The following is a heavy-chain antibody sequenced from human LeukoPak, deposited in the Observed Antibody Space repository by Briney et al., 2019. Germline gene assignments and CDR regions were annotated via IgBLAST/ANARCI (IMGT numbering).Heavy chain of an antibody. V-gene: IGHV1-2*02. J-gene: IGHJ5*02. Sequence: ASVKVSCKASGYTFTGYYMHWVRQAPGQGLEWMGWINPNSGGTNYAQKFQGRVTMTRDASISTAYMELSRLRSDDTAVYYCARDPSRGYCSGGSCSPRNWFDPWGQGTLVTVSS. CDR2: INPNSGGT. CDR3: ARDPSRGYCSGGSCSPRNWFDP. D-gene: IGHD2-15*01. CDR1: GYTFTGYY.